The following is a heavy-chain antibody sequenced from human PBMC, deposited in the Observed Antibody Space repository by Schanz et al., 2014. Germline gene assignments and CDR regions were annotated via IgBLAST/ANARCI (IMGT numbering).Heavy chain of an antibody. J-gene: IGHJ4*02. Sequence: QVQMVESGGGVVQPGRSLRLSCAASGFAFSVYGMHWVRQAPGKGPEWVAVIWSDGSNKYYADSVKGRFTISRDRFQNTLYLRMSSLRAEDTAVYYCARPRFDYGEVDYWGQGTLVTVSS. D-gene: IGHD4-17*01. V-gene: IGHV3-33*01. CDR3: ARPRFDYGEVDY. CDR2: IWSDGSNK. CDR1: GFAFSVYG.